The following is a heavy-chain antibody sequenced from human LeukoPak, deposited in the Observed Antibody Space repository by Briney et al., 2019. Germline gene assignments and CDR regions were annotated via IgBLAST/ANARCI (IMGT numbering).Heavy chain of an antibody. D-gene: IGHD6-13*01. V-gene: IGHV3-23*01. CDR3: AKDIRSSWYYFQD. J-gene: IGHJ1*01. CDR1: GFSFSNYA. CDR2: ISGSGDRT. Sequence: PGGSLRLSCAPSGFSFSNYAMTWVRQAPGKGLEWVSTISGSGDRTYYADSVKGRFTISRDNSKNTLYVQMNSLRAEDTAVYYCAKDIRSSWYYFQDWGQGTLVTVSS.